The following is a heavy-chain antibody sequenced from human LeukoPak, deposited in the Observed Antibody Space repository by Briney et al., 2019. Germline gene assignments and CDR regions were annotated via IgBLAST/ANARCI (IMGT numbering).Heavy chain of an antibody. CDR1: GGSISSYY. CDR2: IYTSGST. CDR3: ARGPLKTYYDFWSGYSPSNAFDI. D-gene: IGHD3-3*01. Sequence: SETLSLTCTVSGGSISSYYWSWIRQHAGKGLEWIGRIYTSGSTNYNPSLKSRVTMSVDTSKNQFSLKLSSVTAADTAVYYCARGPLKTYYDFWSGYSPSNAFDIWGQGTMVTVSS. V-gene: IGHV4-4*07. J-gene: IGHJ3*02.